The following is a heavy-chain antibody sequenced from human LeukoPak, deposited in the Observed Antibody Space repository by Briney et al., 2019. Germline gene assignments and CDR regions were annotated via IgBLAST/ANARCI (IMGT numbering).Heavy chain of an antibody. V-gene: IGHV3-64D*06. J-gene: IGHJ4*02. CDR3: ARAGGYSYGSGHFDY. CDR1: GFTFSSYA. CDR2: ISSNGGST. D-gene: IGHD5-18*01. Sequence: GGSLRLSCSASGFTFSSYAMHWVRQAPGKGLEYVSAISSNGGSTYYADSVKGRFTISRDNSKNTLYLQMSSLRAEDTAVYYCARAGGYSYGSGHFDYWGQGTLVTVSS.